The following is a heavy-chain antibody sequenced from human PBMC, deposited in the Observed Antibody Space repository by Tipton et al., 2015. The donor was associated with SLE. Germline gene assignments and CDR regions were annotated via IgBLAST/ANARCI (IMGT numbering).Heavy chain of an antibody. CDR3: AMGMITIFGMSV. J-gene: IGHJ6*02. D-gene: IGHD3-3*01. V-gene: IGHV3-30*04. Sequence: SLRLSCAASGFTFSNYAMHWVRQAPGEGLEWVSTISYDGTNKYYADSVKGRFTTSRDNSQNTLYLQMQSLRPEDTAVYYCAMGMITIFGMSVWGQGTTVSVSS. CDR1: GFTFSNYA. CDR2: ISYDGTNK.